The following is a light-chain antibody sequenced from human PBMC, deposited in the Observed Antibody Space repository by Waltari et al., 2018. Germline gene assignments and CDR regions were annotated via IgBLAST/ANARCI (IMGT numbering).Light chain of an antibody. V-gene: IGKV3-11*01. CDR1: QSVSSY. Sequence: EIVLTQSPATLSLSPGERATLSCRASQSVSSYLAWYQQKPGQAPRLLIYDASNRATGIPARFSGSGSGTDFTLTISSLEPEDFATYYCQQVQTHSALTFGGGTRVEIK. CDR3: QQVQTHSALT. J-gene: IGKJ4*01. CDR2: DAS.